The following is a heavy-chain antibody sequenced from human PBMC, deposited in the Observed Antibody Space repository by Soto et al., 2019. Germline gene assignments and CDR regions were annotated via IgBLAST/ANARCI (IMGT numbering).Heavy chain of an antibody. Sequence: SVWSLRLSCSASVFTFSSYGMEWVRQSPLKLLEWVAVISYDGSNKYYADSVKGRFTISRDNSKNTLYLQMNSLRAEDTAVYYCAKDRVEYSYGYEDYGMEVWGQGTTVTVSS. CDR3: AKDRVEYSYGYEDYGMEV. CDR1: VFTFSSYG. D-gene: IGHD5-18*01. CDR2: ISYDGSNK. J-gene: IGHJ6*02. V-gene: IGHV3-30*18.